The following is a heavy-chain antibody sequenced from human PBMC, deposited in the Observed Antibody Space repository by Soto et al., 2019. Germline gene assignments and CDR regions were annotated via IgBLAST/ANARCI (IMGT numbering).Heavy chain of an antibody. CDR1: VFTFSSYA. D-gene: IGHD7-27*01. Sequence: GGSLRLPCAASVFTFSSYAMRWVRHAPGKGLEWVSAMNFSGGRTHYAGSVNGRFTISKDNSKNTLFLQMNSLRADDTAVYYCAKPHQLGRISVFEYGGQGTMVTVSS. J-gene: IGHJ4*02. CDR2: MNFSGGRT. CDR3: AKPHQLGRISVFEY. V-gene: IGHV3-23*01.